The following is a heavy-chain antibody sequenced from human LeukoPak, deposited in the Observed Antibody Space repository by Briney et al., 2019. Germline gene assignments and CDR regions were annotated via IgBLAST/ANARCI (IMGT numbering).Heavy chain of an antibody. V-gene: IGHV2-70*11. D-gene: IGHD3-22*01. CDR1: GFSLSTSGMC. CDR2: IDWDDDK. CDR3: ARIRYYYDSSGYYSDI. Sequence: SGPTLVNPTQTLTLTCTFSGFSLSTSGMCVSWIRQPPGKALEWLARIDWDDDKYYSTSLKTRLTISKDTSKNQVVLRMTSMDPVDTATYYYARIRYYYDSSGYYSDIWGQGTMVTVSS. J-gene: IGHJ3*02.